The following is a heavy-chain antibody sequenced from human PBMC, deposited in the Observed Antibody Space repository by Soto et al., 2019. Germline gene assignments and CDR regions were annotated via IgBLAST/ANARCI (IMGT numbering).Heavy chain of an antibody. Sequence: ASVKVSCKASGYTFTGYYMHWVRQAPGQGLEWMGRINPNSGGTNYAQKFQGWVTMTRDASISTAYMELSRLRSDDTAVYYCARGDIVVVPAAKSRDYYYYYMDVWGKGTTVTVSS. D-gene: IGHD2-2*01. J-gene: IGHJ6*03. V-gene: IGHV1-2*04. CDR3: ARGDIVVVPAAKSRDYYYYYMDV. CDR2: INPNSGGT. CDR1: GYTFTGYY.